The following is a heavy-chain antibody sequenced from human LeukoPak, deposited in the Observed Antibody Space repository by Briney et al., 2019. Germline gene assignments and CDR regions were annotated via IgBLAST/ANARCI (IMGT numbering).Heavy chain of an antibody. CDR2: ISYDGSNK. V-gene: IGHV3-30*04. J-gene: IGHJ3*02. CDR1: GFTFSSYA. Sequence: GGSLRLSCAASGFTFSSYAMHWVRQAPGKGLEWVAVISYDGSNKYYADSVKGRFTISRDNPKNTLYLQMNSLRAEDTAVYYCARGPNRLYCSGGSCYGAAFDIWGQGTMVTVSS. CDR3: ARGPNRLYCSGGSCYGAAFDI. D-gene: IGHD2-15*01.